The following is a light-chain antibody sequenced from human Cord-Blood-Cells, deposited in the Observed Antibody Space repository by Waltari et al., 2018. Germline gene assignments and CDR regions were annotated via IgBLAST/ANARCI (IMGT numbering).Light chain of an antibody. V-gene: IGLV2-14*01. J-gene: IGLJ2*01. CDR2: EVS. CDR3: SSYTSSSTLLVV. CDR1: SSDVGGYNY. Sequence: QSALTQPASVSGSPGQSITISCTGTSSDVGGYNYVSWSQQHPGKAPKLMIYEVSNRPSGVSNRFSGSKSGNTASLTISGLQAEDEADYYCSSYTSSSTLLVVFGGGTKLTVL.